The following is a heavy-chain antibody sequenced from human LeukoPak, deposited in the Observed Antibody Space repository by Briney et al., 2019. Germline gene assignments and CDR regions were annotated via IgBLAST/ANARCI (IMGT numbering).Heavy chain of an antibody. CDR1: GGTFSSYA. Sequence: GASVKLSCKASGGTFSSYAISWVRQAPGQGLEWMGGIIPIFGTANYAQKFQGRVTITADKSTSTAYMELSSLRSEDTAVYYCARSAFKWVAAFDIWGQGTMVTVSS. J-gene: IGHJ3*02. D-gene: IGHD2-8*01. V-gene: IGHV1-69*06. CDR3: ARSAFKWVAAFDI. CDR2: IIPIFGTA.